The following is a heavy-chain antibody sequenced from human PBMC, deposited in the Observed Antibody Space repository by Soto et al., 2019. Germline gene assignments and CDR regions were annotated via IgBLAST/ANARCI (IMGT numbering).Heavy chain of an antibody. V-gene: IGHV1-18*01. Sequence: QVQLVQSGAEVKKPGASVKVSCKASGYTFTTYGISWVRQAPGQGLEWMGWISAYNGNTNYAQKLQGRVTMTTDTSTSTAYFELRSLRSDATAVYYCPRAIVHPACYYYSSPHGPLVRLSS. D-gene: IGHD3-22*01. CDR2: ISAYNGNT. CDR1: GYTFTTYG. J-gene: IGHJ5*01. CDR3: PRAIVHPACYYYS.